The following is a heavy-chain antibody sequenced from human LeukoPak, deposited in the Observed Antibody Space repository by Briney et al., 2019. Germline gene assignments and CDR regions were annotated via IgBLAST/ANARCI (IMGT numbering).Heavy chain of an antibody. CDR1: GGSISSYY. V-gene: IGHV4-59*08. D-gene: IGHD3-3*01. J-gene: IGHJ4*02. Sequence: SETLSLTCTVSGGSISSYYWSWIRQPPGKGLEWIGYIYYSGSTNYNPSLKSRVTISVDTSKNQFSLKLSSVTAADTAVYYCASRITIFGVVIPFGYWGQGTLVTVSS. CDR3: ASRITIFGVVIPFGY. CDR2: IYYSGST.